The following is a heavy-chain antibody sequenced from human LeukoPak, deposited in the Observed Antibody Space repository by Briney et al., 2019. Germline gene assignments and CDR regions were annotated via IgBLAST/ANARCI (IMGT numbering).Heavy chain of an antibody. J-gene: IGHJ3*02. CDR3: ARDQADIVVVPAAIGGNAFDI. Sequence: PGGSLRLSCAASGFTFSSYAMSWVRQAPGKGLEWVSAISGSGGSTYYADSVKGRFTISRDSSKNTLYLQMNSLRAEDTAVYYCARDQADIVVVPAAIGGNAFDIWGQGTMVTVSS. CDR2: ISGSGGST. V-gene: IGHV3-23*01. D-gene: IGHD2-2*02. CDR1: GFTFSSYA.